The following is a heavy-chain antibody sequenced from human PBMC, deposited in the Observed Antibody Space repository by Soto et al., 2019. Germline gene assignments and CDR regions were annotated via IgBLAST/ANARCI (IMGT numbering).Heavy chain of an antibody. Sequence: PGESLKISCKGSGYSFTSYWISWVRQMPGKGLEWMGRIDPSDSYTNYSPSFQGHVTISADKSISTAYLQWSSLKASDTAMYYCARSKTYYDILTGYYIEAFDIWGQGTMVTVS. D-gene: IGHD3-9*01. J-gene: IGHJ3*02. CDR2: IDPSDSYT. CDR3: ARSKTYYDILTGYYIEAFDI. CDR1: GYSFTSYW. V-gene: IGHV5-10-1*01.